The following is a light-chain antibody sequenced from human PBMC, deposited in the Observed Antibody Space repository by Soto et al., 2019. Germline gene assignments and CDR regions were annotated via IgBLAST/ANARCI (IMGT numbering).Light chain of an antibody. J-gene: IGKJ1*01. CDR1: QSVSSY. CDR2: DAS. Sequence: EIVLTQSPATLSLSPGERATLSCRASQSVSSYLAWYQQKPGQAPRLLIYDASNRATGIPARFSGSGSGTYFTLTISSLEPEDFAVYYCQQRSNLPLTFGQGTKVEI. CDR3: QQRSNLPLT. V-gene: IGKV3-11*01.